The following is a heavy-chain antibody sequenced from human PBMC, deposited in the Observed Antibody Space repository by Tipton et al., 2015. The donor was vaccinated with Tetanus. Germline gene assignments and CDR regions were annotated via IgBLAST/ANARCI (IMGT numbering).Heavy chain of an antibody. V-gene: IGHV4-59*12. CDR2: IYYTGAT. J-gene: IGHJ4*02. CDR1: GASITTYH. Sequence: TLSLTCTVSGASITTYHWSWLRQTPGRGLEWIGHIYYTGATSYNSSLQSRVTLSIDTSKNQFSLKLTSVTAADTAVYYCVRGRGLGAYSFGFEYWGQGAQVIVSS. D-gene: IGHD5-18*01. CDR3: VRGRGLGAYSFGFEY.